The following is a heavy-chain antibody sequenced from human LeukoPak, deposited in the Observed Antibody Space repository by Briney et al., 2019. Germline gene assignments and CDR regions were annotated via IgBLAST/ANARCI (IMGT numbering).Heavy chain of an antibody. D-gene: IGHD2-15*01. J-gene: IGHJ5*02. Sequence: AGSLRLSCAASRFTFSRFWMNWDRLAPGKGLEWVANIGQDGSQQHYVDSVKGRFTISRDNAKNSLYLQMNSLRVEDTAVYYCARDGSGGSSGGSTQYNWFDPWGQGTLVTVSS. CDR1: RFTFSRFW. CDR2: IGQDGSQQ. CDR3: ARDGSGGSSGGSTQYNWFDP. V-gene: IGHV3-7*01.